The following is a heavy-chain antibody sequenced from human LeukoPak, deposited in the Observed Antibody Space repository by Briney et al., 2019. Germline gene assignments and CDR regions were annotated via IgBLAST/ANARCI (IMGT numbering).Heavy chain of an antibody. CDR2: IYTSGST. V-gene: IGHV4-4*07. D-gene: IGHD5-18*01. CDR3: ARDEGTAMVTFAFDI. J-gene: IGHJ3*02. Sequence: TSETLSLTCTVSGGSISSYYWSWIRQPAGKGLEWIGRIYTSGSTNYNPSLKSRVTMSVDTSRNQFSLKLSSVTAADTAVYYCARDEGTAMVTFAFDIWGQGTMVTVSS. CDR1: GGSISSYY.